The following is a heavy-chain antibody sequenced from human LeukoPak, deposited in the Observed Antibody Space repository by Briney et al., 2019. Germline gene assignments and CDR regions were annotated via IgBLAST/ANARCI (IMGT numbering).Heavy chain of an antibody. Sequence: SETLSLTCTVSGGSISSSSYYWGWIRQPPGKGLEWIGSIHYSGSTYNNPSLRSRVTISVDTSKNQFSLKLSSVTAADTAVYYCARYALKGAFDIWGQGTMVTVSS. CDR2: IHYSGST. J-gene: IGHJ3*02. CDR1: GGSISSSSYY. V-gene: IGHV4-39*07. CDR3: ARYALKGAFDI.